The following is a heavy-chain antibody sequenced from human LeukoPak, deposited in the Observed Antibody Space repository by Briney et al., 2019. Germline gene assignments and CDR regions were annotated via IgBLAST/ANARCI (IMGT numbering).Heavy chain of an antibody. D-gene: IGHD3-22*01. CDR3: ATGSRAMIVVAEYYFDY. CDR1: GYTLTELS. Sequence: VASVKVSCKVSGYTLTELSMHWVRQAPGKGLEWMGGFDPEDGETIYAQKFQGRVTMTEDTSTDTAYMELSSLRSEDTAVYYCATGSRAMIVVAEYYFDYWGQGTLVTVSS. CDR2: FDPEDGET. V-gene: IGHV1-24*01. J-gene: IGHJ4*02.